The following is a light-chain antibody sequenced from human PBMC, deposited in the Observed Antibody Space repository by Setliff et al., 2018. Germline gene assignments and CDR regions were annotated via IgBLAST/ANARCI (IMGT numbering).Light chain of an antibody. J-gene: IGLJ1*01. Sequence: KRVTISSTGSRSNIGAGYDVYWYQQLPGTAPRLLISGNNNRPSGVPDRFSASKSGTSASLAITGLQSEDEADYYCQSYDNSLSGSGLFGTGTKGTVL. V-gene: IGLV1-40*01. CDR2: GNN. CDR3: QSYDNSLSGSGL. CDR1: RSNIGAGYD.